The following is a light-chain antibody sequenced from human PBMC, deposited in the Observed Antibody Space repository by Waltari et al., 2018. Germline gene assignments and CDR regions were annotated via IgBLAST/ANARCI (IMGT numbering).Light chain of an antibody. CDR3: CSYAGSSTYV. CDR1: SSDVGGYNY. J-gene: IGLJ1*01. Sequence: QSALTQPASVSGSPGQSITISCTGTSSDVGGYNYVSWYQQHPGKAPKLMIYDVSKRPSGVSQRFSGAKAGNTASLTISGLQAEDEADYYCCSYAGSSTYVFGTGTKVTVL. CDR2: DVS. V-gene: IGLV2-23*02.